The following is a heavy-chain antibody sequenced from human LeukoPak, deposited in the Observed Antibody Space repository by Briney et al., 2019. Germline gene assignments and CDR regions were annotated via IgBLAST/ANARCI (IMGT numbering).Heavy chain of an antibody. J-gene: IGHJ6*03. CDR2: IIPIFGTA. CDR3: ARDAPQASVVITAYYYYYYMDV. CDR1: GGTFSSYA. V-gene: IGHV1-69*05. D-gene: IGHD3-22*01. Sequence: SVKVSCKASGGTFSSYAISWVRQAPGQGLEWMGGIIPIFGTANYAQKFQGRVTITTDESTSTAYMELSSLRSEDTAVYYCARDAPQASVVITAYYYYYYMDVWGKGTTVTVSS.